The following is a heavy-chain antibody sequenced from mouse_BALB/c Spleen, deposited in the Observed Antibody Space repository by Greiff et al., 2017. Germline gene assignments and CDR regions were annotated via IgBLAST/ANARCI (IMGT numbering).Heavy chain of an antibody. J-gene: IGHJ2*01. CDR2: INNGGGST. CDR1: GFTFSSYT. D-gene: IGHD1-1*02. Sequence: EVKLVESGGHLVQPGGSLKLSCAASGFTFSSYTMSWVRQTPEKRLEWVAYINNGGGSTYYPDTVKGRFTISRDNAKNTLYLQMSSLKSEDTAMYYCARHYGGYLDYWGQGTTLAVSS. CDR3: ARHYGGYLDY. V-gene: IGHV5-12-2*01.